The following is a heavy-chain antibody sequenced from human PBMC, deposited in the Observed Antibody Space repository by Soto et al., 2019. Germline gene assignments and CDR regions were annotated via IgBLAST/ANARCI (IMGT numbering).Heavy chain of an antibody. Sequence: GASVKVSCKASGFTFSNSAIQWVRQTRGQRLEWIGWIIAGFGTANYAQKFQGRVTITADESTSTAYMELSSLRSEVTAVYYCAREGSIAVAGTRKVYWGQGTLVTVSS. CDR3: AREGSIAVAGTRKVY. CDR2: IIAGFGTA. CDR1: GFTFSNSA. V-gene: IGHV1-69*13. D-gene: IGHD6-19*01. J-gene: IGHJ4*02.